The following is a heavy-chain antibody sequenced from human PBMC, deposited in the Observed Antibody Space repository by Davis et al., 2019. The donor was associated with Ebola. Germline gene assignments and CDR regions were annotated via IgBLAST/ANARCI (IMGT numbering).Heavy chain of an antibody. J-gene: IGHJ4*02. CDR2: ISAYNGNT. V-gene: IGHV1-18*01. CDR3: ARFYYDSDY. Sequence: ASVKVSCKASGYTFTSYGISWVRQAPGQGLEWMGWISAYNGNTKYSQKFQGRVTITRDTSASTAYMELSSLRSEDTAVYYCARFYYDSDYWGQGTLVTVSS. CDR1: GYTFTSYG. D-gene: IGHD3-22*01.